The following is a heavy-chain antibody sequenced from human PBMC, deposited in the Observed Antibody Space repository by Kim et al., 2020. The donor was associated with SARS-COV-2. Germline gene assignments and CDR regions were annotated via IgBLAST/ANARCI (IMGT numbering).Heavy chain of an antibody. J-gene: IGHJ3*02. D-gene: IGHD4-4*01. CDR3: ARDRTVSAFDI. V-gene: IGHV1-18*01. Sequence: NYAQKLKGRVTMTTDTSTSTAYMELRSLRSDDTAVYYCARDRTVSAFDIWGQGTMVTVSS.